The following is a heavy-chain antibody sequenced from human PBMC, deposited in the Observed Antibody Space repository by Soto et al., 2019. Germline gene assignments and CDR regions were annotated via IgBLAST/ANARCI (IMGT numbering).Heavy chain of an antibody. Sequence: WWSLRLSCAASGFTCSRYTMNWCRQSPGKGLEWVSGVSGSGASKYSADSVKGRFTISRDNAKNTLYLQMNSLRVEDTAVYFCARETRGTYYDDYWGQGTLVTVSS. V-gene: IGHV3-23*01. CDR1: GFTCSRYT. CDR3: ARETRGTYYDDY. J-gene: IGHJ4*02. D-gene: IGHD3-16*01. CDR2: VSGSGASK.